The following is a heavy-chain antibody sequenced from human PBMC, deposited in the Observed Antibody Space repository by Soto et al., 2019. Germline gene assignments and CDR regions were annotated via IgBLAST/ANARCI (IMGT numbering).Heavy chain of an antibody. D-gene: IGHD3-3*01. CDR2: ISVYNGNT. CDR1: GYTFTSYG. V-gene: IGHV1-18*01. CDR3: ARVGPYDFWSGYYNPIDY. Sequence: QVQLVQSGAEVKKPGASVKVSCKASGYTFTSYGISWVRQAPGQGLEWMGWISVYNGNTNYAQKLQGRVTLTTDTSTITAYRWLRSLRSDDTAVYYGARVGPYDFWSGYYNPIDYWGQGTLVTVSS. J-gene: IGHJ4*02.